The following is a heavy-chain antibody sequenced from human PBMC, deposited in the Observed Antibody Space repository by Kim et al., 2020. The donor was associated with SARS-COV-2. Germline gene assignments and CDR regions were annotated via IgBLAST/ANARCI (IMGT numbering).Heavy chain of an antibody. D-gene: IGHD1-26*01. CDR1: GFTFSSYS. Sequence: GGSLRLSCAASGFTFSSYSMNWVRQAPGKGLEWVSSISSSSSYIYYADSVKGRFTISRDNAKNSLYLQMNSRRAEDTAVYYCARVQPLIVDKGMDVWGQGTTVTVSS. CDR2: ISSSSSYI. J-gene: IGHJ6*02. V-gene: IGHV3-21*01. CDR3: ARVQPLIVDKGMDV.